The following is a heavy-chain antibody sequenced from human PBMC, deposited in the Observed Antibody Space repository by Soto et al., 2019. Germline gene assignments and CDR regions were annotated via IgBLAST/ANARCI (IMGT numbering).Heavy chain of an antibody. D-gene: IGHD4-4*01. CDR2: ISWNSGSI. V-gene: IGHV3-9*01. CDR1: GFTFDDYA. Sequence: EVQLVESGGGLVQPGRSLRLSCAASGFTFDDYAMHWVRQAPGKGLEWVSGISWNSGSIGYADSVKGRFTISRDNAKNSLYLQMNSLRAEDTALYYCAKDLRYYSNYVGAFDYWGQGTLVTVSS. J-gene: IGHJ4*02. CDR3: AKDLRYYSNYVGAFDY.